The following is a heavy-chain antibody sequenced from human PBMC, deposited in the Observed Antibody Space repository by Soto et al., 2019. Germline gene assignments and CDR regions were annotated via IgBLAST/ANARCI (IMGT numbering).Heavy chain of an antibody. Sequence: LRLSCAASGFTFSSYEMNWVRQAPGKGLEWVSYISSSGSTIYYADSVKGRFTISRDNAKNSLYLQMNSLRAEYTVVYYCARGAFSSSRYFQHWGQGTLVTVSS. CDR3: ARGAFSSSRYFQH. CDR1: GFTFSSYE. J-gene: IGHJ1*01. CDR2: ISSSGSTI. D-gene: IGHD6-6*01. V-gene: IGHV3-48*03.